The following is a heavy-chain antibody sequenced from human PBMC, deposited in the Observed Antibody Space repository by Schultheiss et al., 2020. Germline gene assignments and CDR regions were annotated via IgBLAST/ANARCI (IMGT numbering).Heavy chain of an antibody. J-gene: IGHJ4*02. CDR1: GFTFSSYA. CDR3: ASSSVGFGNRGLQHDY. CDR2: ISYDGSNK. V-gene: IGHV3-30-3*01. D-gene: IGHD5-24*01. Sequence: GGSLRLSCAASGFTFSSYAMHWVRQAPGKGLEWVAVISYDGSNKYYADSVKGRFTISRDNAKNSLYLQMNSLRAEDTAVYYCASSSVGFGNRGLQHDYWGQGTLVTVSS.